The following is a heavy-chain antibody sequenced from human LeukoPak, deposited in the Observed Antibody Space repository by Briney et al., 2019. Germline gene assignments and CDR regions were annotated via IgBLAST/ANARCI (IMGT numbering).Heavy chain of an antibody. CDR2: INPSGGST. Sequence: ASVKVSCKASGYTFTSYYMHWGRQAPGQGHEWMGIINPSGGSTSYAQKFQGRDTMTRDTSTSTVYMELSSLRSEDTAVYYCARDLDTAVVTSDYWGQGTLVTVSS. CDR1: GYTFTSYY. D-gene: IGHD5-18*01. J-gene: IGHJ4*02. V-gene: IGHV1-46*01. CDR3: ARDLDTAVVTSDY.